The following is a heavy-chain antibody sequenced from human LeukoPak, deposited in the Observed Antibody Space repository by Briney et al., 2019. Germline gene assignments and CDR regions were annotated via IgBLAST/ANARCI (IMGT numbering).Heavy chain of an antibody. Sequence: SETLSLTCTVSGGSISSYYWSWIRQPPGKGLEWIGYIYYSGSTNYSPSLKSRVTISVDTSKNQFSLKLSSVTAADTAVYYCARDSIWGFGTNWGQGTLVTVSS. V-gene: IGHV4-59*01. CDR1: GGSISSYY. CDR2: IYYSGST. J-gene: IGHJ4*02. D-gene: IGHD3-10*01. CDR3: ARDSIWGFGTN.